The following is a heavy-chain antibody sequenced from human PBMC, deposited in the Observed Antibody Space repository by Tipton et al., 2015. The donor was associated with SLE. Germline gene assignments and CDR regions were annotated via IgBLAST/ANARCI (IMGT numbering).Heavy chain of an antibody. J-gene: IGHJ4*02. D-gene: IGHD2-2*01. V-gene: IGHV3-74*01. Sequence: SLRLSCAASGFTFRNYWMHWVRQAPGKGLVWVSRINNDGTTSYADSVKGRFTISRDNAENMLYLQMNSLRAEDTAVYYCTRGCSSASCYPFDYWGQGVLVTVSS. CDR2: INNDGTT. CDR3: TRGCSSASCYPFDY. CDR1: GFTFRNYW.